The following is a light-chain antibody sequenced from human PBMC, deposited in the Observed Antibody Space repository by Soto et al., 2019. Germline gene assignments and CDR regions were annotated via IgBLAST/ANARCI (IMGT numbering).Light chain of an antibody. J-gene: IGLJ3*02. V-gene: IGLV8-61*01. CDR1: SGSVSTNYY. CDR2: NTD. CDR3: VLYMGRGIWV. Sequence: QTVVTQEPSFSVSPGGTVTLTCGLSSGSVSTNYYPGWYQQTPGQAPRTLIYNTDTRSSGVPDRFSGSIVGNKAALTITGAQADAESDYYCVLYMGRGIWVFGGGTKLTVL.